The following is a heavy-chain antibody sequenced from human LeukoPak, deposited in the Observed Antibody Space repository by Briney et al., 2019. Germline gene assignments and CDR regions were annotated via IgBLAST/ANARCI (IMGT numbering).Heavy chain of an antibody. D-gene: IGHD6-13*01. CDR3: AREGAYSSSWYVYYYMDV. Sequence: GGSLRLSCAASGFTFSSYWMSWVRQAPGKGLEWVANIKQDGSEKYYVDSVKGRFTISRDNAKNSLYLQMNSLRAEDTAVYYCAREGAYSSSWYVYYYMDVWGKGTTVTVSS. CDR1: GFTFSSYW. CDR2: IKQDGSEK. J-gene: IGHJ6*03. V-gene: IGHV3-7*01.